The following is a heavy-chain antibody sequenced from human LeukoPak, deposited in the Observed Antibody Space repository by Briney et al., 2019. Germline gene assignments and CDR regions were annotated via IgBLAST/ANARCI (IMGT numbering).Heavy chain of an antibody. Sequence: GTSVEVSCKASGFTFTSRSAVQWVRQARGQRLEWIGWIVVDSDNTNYAENFQERVTITRDMSASTSYMELSSLRSEDTAVYFCAAPYTSSWFDLWGQGTLVTVSS. CDR1: GFTFTSRSA. J-gene: IGHJ5*02. D-gene: IGHD6-13*01. V-gene: IGHV1-58*01. CDR3: AAPYTSSWFDL. CDR2: IVVDSDNT.